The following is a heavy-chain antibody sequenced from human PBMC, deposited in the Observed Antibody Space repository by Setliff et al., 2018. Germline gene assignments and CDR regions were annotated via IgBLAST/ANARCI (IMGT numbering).Heavy chain of an antibody. CDR1: GGSISSSSYY. J-gene: IGHJ3*02. V-gene: IGHV4-39*02. Sequence: SETLSLTCTVSGGSISSSSYYWGWIRQPPGKGLEWIGSIYYSGSTYYNPSLKSRVTISVDTSKNQFSLKLSSVTAADTAVYYCARDYTYYDFWSGPSSDAFDIWGQGTMVTVS. CDR2: IYYSGST. D-gene: IGHD3-3*01. CDR3: ARDYTYYDFWSGPSSDAFDI.